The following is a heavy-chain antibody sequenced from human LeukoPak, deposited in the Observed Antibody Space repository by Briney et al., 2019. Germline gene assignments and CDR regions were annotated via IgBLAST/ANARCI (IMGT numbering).Heavy chain of an antibody. J-gene: IGHJ3*02. D-gene: IGHD2-21*01. CDR1: GYTFTGYY. Sequence: ASVKVSCKASGYTFTGYYVHWVRQAPGQGLEWMGWINPSSGSTTYAQNFQGRVTMTRDTSINTAYMELSSLRFDDTAVYYCARDLPVWDAFDIWGQGTMVTVSS. CDR2: INPSSGST. CDR3: ARDLPVWDAFDI. V-gene: IGHV1-2*02.